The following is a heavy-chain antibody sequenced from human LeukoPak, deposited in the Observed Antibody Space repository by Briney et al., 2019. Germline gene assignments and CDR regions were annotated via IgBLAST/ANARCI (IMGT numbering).Heavy chain of an antibody. CDR2: IYYSGST. D-gene: IGHD2/OR15-2a*01. V-gene: IGHV4-39*01. J-gene: IGHJ6*03. CDR1: SGSISSSSYY. CDR3: ARGASLYAYYYYYYMDV. Sequence: SETLSLTCTVSSGSISSSSYYWGWIRQPPGKGLEWIGSIYYSGSTYYNPSLKSRVTISVDTSKNQFSLKLSSVTAADTAVYYCARGASLYAYYYYYYMDVWGKGTTVTISS.